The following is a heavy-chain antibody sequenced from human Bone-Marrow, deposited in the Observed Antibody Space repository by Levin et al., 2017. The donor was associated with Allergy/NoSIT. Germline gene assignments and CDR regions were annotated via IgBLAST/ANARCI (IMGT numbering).Heavy chain of an antibody. V-gene: IGHV2-70*11. CDR1: GFSLTTNKMC. D-gene: IGHD6-19*01. CDR2: IDWDGEK. J-gene: IGHJ4*02. Sequence: SGPTLVKPTQTLTLTCTFSGFSLTTNKMCVNWVRQPPGRALEWLARIDWDGEKYYSTSLKTRLTISKDTSKNQVVLTMTNMDPVDTGTYFCARIVAGPDYFDYWGQGTLVTVSS. CDR3: ARIVAGPDYFDY.